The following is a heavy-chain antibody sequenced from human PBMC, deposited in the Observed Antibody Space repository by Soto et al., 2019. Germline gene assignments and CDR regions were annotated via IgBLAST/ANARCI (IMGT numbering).Heavy chain of an antibody. V-gene: IGHV3-23*01. CDR1: GFSFSSYT. CDR3: AKPTRSVPGDAN. D-gene: IGHD3-10*02. J-gene: IGHJ6*04. CDR2: IRAGGGTT. Sequence: GGSLRLSCAASGFSFSSYTMSWVRQTPGKGLAWVSSIRAGGGTTYYADSVKGRFTISRDNSKNTLYLQMNSLGVEDTAVYFCAKPTRSVPGDANGGKGTTVTVTS.